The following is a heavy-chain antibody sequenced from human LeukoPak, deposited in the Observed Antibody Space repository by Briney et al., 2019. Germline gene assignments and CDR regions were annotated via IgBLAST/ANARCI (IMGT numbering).Heavy chain of an antibody. CDR1: GGSFSGYY. D-gene: IGHD4-17*01. J-gene: IGHJ4*02. CDR2: INHSGST. V-gene: IGHV4-34*01. Sequence: SETLSLTCAVYGGSFSGYYWSWIRQPPGKGLEWIGEINHSGSTNYNPSLKSRGTISVDTSKNQFSLKLSSVTAADTAVYYCARWGAEKDYAPGYWGQGTLVTVSS. CDR3: ARWGAEKDYAPGY.